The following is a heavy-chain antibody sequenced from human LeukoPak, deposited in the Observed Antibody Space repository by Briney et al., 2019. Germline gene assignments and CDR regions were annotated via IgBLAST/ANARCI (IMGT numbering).Heavy chain of an antibody. D-gene: IGHD4-23*01. Sequence: GGSLRLSCAASGFTFGSYAMSWVRQAPGKGLEWVSASGSGGSTYYADSVKGRFTISRDNSKNTLYLQMNSLRAEDTAVYYCAKSSTVVTTYSDYWGQGTLVTVSS. J-gene: IGHJ4*02. CDR2: SGSGGST. CDR1: GFTFGSYA. V-gene: IGHV3-23*01. CDR3: AKSSTVVTTYSDY.